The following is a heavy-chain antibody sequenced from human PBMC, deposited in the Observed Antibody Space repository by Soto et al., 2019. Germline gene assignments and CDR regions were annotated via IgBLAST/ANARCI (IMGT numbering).Heavy chain of an antibody. CDR1: GYTFTSYA. CDR3: ARERGDSSSWTFDY. J-gene: IGHJ4*02. V-gene: IGHV1-3*01. CDR2: INAGNGNT. Sequence: QVQLVQSGAEVKKPGASVRVSCKASGYTFTSYAMHWVRQAPGQRLEWMGWINAGNGNTKYSQKFQGRVTITRDTSASTAYMELSSLRSEDTAVYYCARERGDSSSWTFDYWGQGTLVTVSS. D-gene: IGHD6-13*01.